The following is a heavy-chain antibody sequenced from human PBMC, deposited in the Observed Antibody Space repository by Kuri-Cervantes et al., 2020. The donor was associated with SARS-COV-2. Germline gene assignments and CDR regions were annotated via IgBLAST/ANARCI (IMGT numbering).Heavy chain of an antibody. CDR3: ARDRGSGYGMDV. Sequence: GESLKISCAASGFTFSSYWMSWVRQAPGKGLEWVSAISGSGGSTYYADSVKGRFTISRDNSKNTLYLQMNSLRAEDTAVYYCARDRGSGYGMDVWGQGTTVTVSS. J-gene: IGHJ6*02. CDR1: GFTFSSYW. V-gene: IGHV3-23*01. D-gene: IGHD6-19*01. CDR2: ISGSGGST.